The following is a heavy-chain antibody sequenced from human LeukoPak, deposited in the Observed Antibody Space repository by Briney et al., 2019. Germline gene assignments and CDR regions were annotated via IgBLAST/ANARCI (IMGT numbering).Heavy chain of an antibody. CDR2: INPSGGST. D-gene: IGHD2-2*01. CDR3: ARDFLVMSPNEDIVVVPAAMPSY. Sequence: ASVKASCKASGYTFTSYYMHWVRQAPGQGLEWMGIINPSGGSTSYAQKFQGRVTMTRDTSTSTVYMELSSLRSEDTAVYYCARDFLVMSPNEDIVVVPAAMPSYWGQGTLVTVSS. J-gene: IGHJ4*02. CDR1: GYTFTSYY. V-gene: IGHV1-46*01.